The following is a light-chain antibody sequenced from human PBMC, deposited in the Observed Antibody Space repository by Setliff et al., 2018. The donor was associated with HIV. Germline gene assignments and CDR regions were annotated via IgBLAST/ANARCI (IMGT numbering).Light chain of an antibody. V-gene: IGLV2-11*01. CDR2: DIT. J-gene: IGLJ1*01. Sequence: QSVLTQPRSVSGSPGQSVTFSCTGASSDIGGYNYVSWYQQHPGKAPKLLIYDITKRPSGVPDRFSGFKSGNTASLTISGLQAEDEADYYCCSYAGNYVFVFGGGTKVTVL. CDR3: CSYAGNYVFV. CDR1: SSDIGGYNY.